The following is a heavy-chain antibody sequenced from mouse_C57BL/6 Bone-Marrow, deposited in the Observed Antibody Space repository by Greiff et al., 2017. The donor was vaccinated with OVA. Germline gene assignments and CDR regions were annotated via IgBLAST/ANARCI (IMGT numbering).Heavy chain of an antibody. V-gene: IGHV4-1*01. Sequence: EVKLLESGGGLVQPGGSLKLSCAASRIDFSRYWMSWVRRAPGKGLEWIGEINPDSSTINYAPSLKDKFIISRDNAKNTPCLQMSKVRSEDTALYFCARGGGYYGSRKYYYSMYYWGQGTSVTVSS. CDR1: RIDFSRYW. D-gene: IGHD1-1*01. CDR2: INPDSSTI. CDR3: ARGGGYYGSRKYYYSMYY. J-gene: IGHJ4*01.